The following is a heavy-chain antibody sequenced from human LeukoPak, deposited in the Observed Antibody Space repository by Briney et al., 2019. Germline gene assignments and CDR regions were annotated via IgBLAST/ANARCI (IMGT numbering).Heavy chain of an antibody. CDR1: GFTFSIYS. D-gene: IGHD2-2*01. Sequence: GGSLRLSCAASGFTFSIYSMNWVRQAPGKGLEWVSSISSSSSYIYYADSVKGRFTISRDNAKNSLYLQMNSLRAEDTALYYCAKDPYCSSTSCYPGWGQGTLVTVSS. V-gene: IGHV3-21*04. CDR3: AKDPYCSSTSCYPG. J-gene: IGHJ4*02. CDR2: ISSSSSYI.